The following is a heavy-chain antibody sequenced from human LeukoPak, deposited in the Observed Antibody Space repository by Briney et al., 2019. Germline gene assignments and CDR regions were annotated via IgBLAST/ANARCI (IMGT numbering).Heavy chain of an antibody. V-gene: IGHV3-23*01. CDR3: AKNIVVVPGRGFDY. D-gene: IGHD2-2*01. Sequence: PGGSLRLSCAASGFTFSSYAMSWVRQAPGKGLEWVSAISGSGGSTYYADSVKGRFTISRDNSKNTLYLQMNSLRAEDMAVYYCAKNIVVVPGRGFDYWGQGTLATVSS. CDR2: ISGSGGST. CDR1: GFTFSSYA. J-gene: IGHJ4*02.